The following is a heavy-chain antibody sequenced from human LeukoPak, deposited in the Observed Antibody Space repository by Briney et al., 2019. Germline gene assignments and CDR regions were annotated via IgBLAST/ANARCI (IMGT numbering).Heavy chain of an antibody. J-gene: IGHJ4*02. CDR3: ARHSHFGRWFGGTRGDYFDY. Sequence: GESLKISCKGSGYSFTSYWIGWVRQMPGKGLKWMGIIYPGDSDTRYSPSFQGQVTISADKSISTAYLQWSSLKASDTAMYYCARHSHFGRWFGGTRGDYFDYWGQGTLVTVSS. D-gene: IGHD3-10*01. CDR2: IYPGDSDT. CDR1: GYSFTSYW. V-gene: IGHV5-51*01.